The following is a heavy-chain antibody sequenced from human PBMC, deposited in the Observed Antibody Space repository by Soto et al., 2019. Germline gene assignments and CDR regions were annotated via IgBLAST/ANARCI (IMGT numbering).Heavy chain of an antibody. V-gene: IGHV2-5*01. J-gene: IGHJ4*02. CDR3: AHRGGATVGLYYFDY. D-gene: IGHD3-16*01. Sequence: GPTLVNPTQTLTLTCTFSGFSLSTTGVGVSWIRQPPGKALEWLAPIYWHDDKRYSPSLKSRLTITKDTSKNQVVLTMTNMDPVDTATYYCAHRGGATVGLYYFDYWGQGALVTVSS. CDR1: GFSLSTTGVG. CDR2: IYWHDDK.